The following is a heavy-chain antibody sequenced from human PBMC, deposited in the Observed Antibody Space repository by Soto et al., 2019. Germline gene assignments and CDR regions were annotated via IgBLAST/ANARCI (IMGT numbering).Heavy chain of an antibody. CDR1: GGSISSYY. CDR2: MYYGGRT. Sequence: SSETLSLTCTVSGGSISSYYWSWIRQPPVKVLEWIGYMYYGGRTNYNPSLKSLVTISVDTSKMQVSLKLSSVTAADTAVYFCARGTPSPLIVRSSRGPWFDPWGQGTLVTVSS. J-gene: IGHJ5*02. V-gene: IGHV4-59*08. CDR3: ARGTPSPLIVRSSRGPWFDP. D-gene: IGHD2-15*01.